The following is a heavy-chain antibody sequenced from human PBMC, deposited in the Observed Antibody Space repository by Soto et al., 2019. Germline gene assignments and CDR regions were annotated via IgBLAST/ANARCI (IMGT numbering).Heavy chain of an antibody. CDR3: ATPQDYDGCLDS. Sequence: PSETLSLTCTVSGGSISNSNYYWGWIRQSPGKGLEWIGYIHYSGSTNYNPSLKSRVTMSVDTAKNQFYLELNSLISEDTAVYYCATPQDYDGCLDSWGQGTLVTVSS. D-gene: IGHD3-22*01. CDR1: GGSISNSNYY. J-gene: IGHJ4*02. V-gene: IGHV4-61*05. CDR2: IHYSGST.